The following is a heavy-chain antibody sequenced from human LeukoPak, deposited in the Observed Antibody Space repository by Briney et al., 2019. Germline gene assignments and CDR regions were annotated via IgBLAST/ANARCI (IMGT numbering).Heavy chain of an antibody. CDR3: AKYGSGSYYDANYYYYYGMDV. J-gene: IGHJ6*04. CDR1: GFTVSSNY. CDR2: IYSGGST. D-gene: IGHD3-10*01. Sequence: GGSLRLSCAASGFTVSSNYMSWVRQAPGKGLEWVSVIYSGGSTYYADSVKGRFTISRDNSKNTLYLQMNSLRAEDTGVYYCAKYGSGSYYDANYYYYYGMDVWGKGTTVTVSS. V-gene: IGHV3-53*01.